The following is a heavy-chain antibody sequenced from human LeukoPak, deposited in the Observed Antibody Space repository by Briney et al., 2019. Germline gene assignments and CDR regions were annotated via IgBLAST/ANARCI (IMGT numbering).Heavy chain of an antibody. Sequence: SETLSLTCAVYVESFSGYYWSWIRQPPGKGLEWIGEINHSGNTNYNPSLKSRVTISVDTSKNQFSLKLSSVTAADAAVYYCARLKSSGWYRQGGLNYYYYMDVWGKGTTVTISS. CDR3: ARLKSSGWYRQGGLNYYYYMDV. CDR1: VESFSGYY. J-gene: IGHJ6*03. D-gene: IGHD6-19*01. V-gene: IGHV4-34*01. CDR2: INHSGNT.